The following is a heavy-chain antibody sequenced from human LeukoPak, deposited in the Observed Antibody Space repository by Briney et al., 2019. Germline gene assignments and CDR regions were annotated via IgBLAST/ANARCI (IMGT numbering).Heavy chain of an antibody. J-gene: IGHJ5*02. Sequence: GGSLRLSCAASRFTFSSYWMTWVRQAPGKGLEWVANIKQDGSEKYYVDSVKGRFTISRDNAKSSLYLQMNSLRAEDTAVYYCARIRYSSSCYCFDPWGQGTLVTVSS. D-gene: IGHD6-13*01. V-gene: IGHV3-7*04. CDR2: IKQDGSEK. CDR3: ARIRYSSSCYCFDP. CDR1: RFTFSSYW.